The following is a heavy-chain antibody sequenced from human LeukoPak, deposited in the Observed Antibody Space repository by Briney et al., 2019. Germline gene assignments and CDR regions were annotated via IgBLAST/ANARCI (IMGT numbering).Heavy chain of an antibody. Sequence: SETLSLTCSVSGGSIRSTTYYCGWIRQPPGKGLEWIGRIYTSGSNNYNPSLKSRVTMSVDTSKNQFSLKLSSVTAADTAMYYCAREVADYGGYYYYHYMDVWGKGTTVTISS. J-gene: IGHJ6*03. CDR3: AREVADYGGYYYYHYMDV. D-gene: IGHD4-23*01. V-gene: IGHV4-39*07. CDR1: GGSIRSTTYY. CDR2: IYTSGSN.